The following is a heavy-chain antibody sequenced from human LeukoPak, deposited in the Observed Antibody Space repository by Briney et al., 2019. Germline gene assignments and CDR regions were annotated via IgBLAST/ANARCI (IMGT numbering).Heavy chain of an antibody. J-gene: IGHJ4*02. CDR2: IRYDGSNK. Sequence: GGSLRLSCAASGFTFSSYGMHWVCQAPAKGLERVAFIRYDGSNKYYADSVNGRFTISRDNSKNTLYLQMNSLRAEDTAVYYCAKDLWELPTPSFDYWGQGTLVTVSS. V-gene: IGHV3-30*02. CDR1: GFTFSSYG. CDR3: AKDLWELPTPSFDY. D-gene: IGHD1-26*01.